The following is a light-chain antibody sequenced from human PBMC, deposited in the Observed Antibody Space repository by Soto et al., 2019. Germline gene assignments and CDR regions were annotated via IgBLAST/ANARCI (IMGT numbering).Light chain of an antibody. CDR1: QNINIW. CDR2: DAS. Sequence: DIQMTQSPSTLSASVGDRVTITCRASQNINIWLSWYQQKPGKAPKLLIYDASNLKSGVPSRFSGSGSGTEFTVTISSLQPDDFASYYCQQHNSYPVTVGGGTNVEIK. V-gene: IGKV1-5*01. J-gene: IGKJ4*02. CDR3: QQHNSYPVT.